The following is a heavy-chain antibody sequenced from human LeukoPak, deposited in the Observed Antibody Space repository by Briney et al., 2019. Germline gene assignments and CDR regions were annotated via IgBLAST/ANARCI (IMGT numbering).Heavy chain of an antibody. D-gene: IGHD3-10*01. CDR2: ISGSGGST. CDR1: GFTFSSYA. CDR3: AKDRASNYGSGSYEVDY. J-gene: IGHJ4*02. V-gene: IGHV3-23*01. Sequence: PGGSLRLSCAASGFTFSSYAMSWVRQAPGKGLEWVSAISGSGGSTYYADSVKGRFTISRDNSKNTLYLQMNSLRAEDTAVYYCAKDRASNYGSGSYEVDYWGQGTLVTVSS.